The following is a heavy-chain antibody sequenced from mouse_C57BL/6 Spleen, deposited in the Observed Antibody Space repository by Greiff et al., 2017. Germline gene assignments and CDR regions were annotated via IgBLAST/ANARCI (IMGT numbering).Heavy chain of an antibody. D-gene: IGHD3-2*02. CDR1: GYTFTSYW. CDR2: IYPCNGCT. Sequence: QVQLQQSGAELVKPGASVKMSCTASGYTFTSYWITWVKQRPGQGLEWIGVIYPCNGCTIYNQKFKSKATLTVDTSSSTAYMQLRSLTSEDSAVYYCARGDRAQATYYYFDDWGQGTTLTVSS. V-gene: IGHV1-55*01. CDR3: ARGDRAQATYYYFDD. J-gene: IGHJ2*01.